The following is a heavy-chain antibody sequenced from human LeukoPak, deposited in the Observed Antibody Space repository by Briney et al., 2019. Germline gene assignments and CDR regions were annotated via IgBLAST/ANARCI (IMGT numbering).Heavy chain of an antibody. D-gene: IGHD6-13*01. CDR1: GFTFSNYW. J-gene: IGHJ5*02. V-gene: IGHV3-74*01. Sequence: GGSLRLSCAASGFTFSNYWMHWVRQAPGKGLVWVSQINNDGSTTRYADSVKGRFTISRDNAENTLYLQMNSLRAEDAAAYYCARGYSSSWYNWFDPWGQGTLVTVSS. CDR2: INNDGSTT. CDR3: ARGYSSSWYNWFDP.